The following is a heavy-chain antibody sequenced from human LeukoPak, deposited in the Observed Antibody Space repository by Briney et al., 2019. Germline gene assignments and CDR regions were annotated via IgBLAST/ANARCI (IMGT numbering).Heavy chain of an antibody. Sequence: GESLKISCKGSGYSFTSYWIGWVRQMPGKGLEWMGNIYPGDSDTRYSPSFQGQVTISADKSISTAYLQWSSLKASDTAMYYCARTFRGLQKLPTNWFDPWGQGTLVTVSS. CDR2: IYPGDSDT. V-gene: IGHV5-51*01. CDR1: GYSFTSYW. J-gene: IGHJ5*02. CDR3: ARTFRGLQKLPTNWFDP. D-gene: IGHD5-24*01.